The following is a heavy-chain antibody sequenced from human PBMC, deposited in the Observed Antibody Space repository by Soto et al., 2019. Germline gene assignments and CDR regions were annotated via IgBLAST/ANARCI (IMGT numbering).Heavy chain of an antibody. Sequence: QVQLVQSGAEVKKPGASVKVSCKASGYTFTGYYMHWVRQAPGQGLEWKGWINPNSGGTNYAQKFQGRVTMTRDTSISTAYMELSRLRSDDTAVYYCARDGYSDGVRSELNYGMDVWGQGTTVTVSS. V-gene: IGHV1-2*02. D-gene: IGHD2-8*01. CDR1: GYTFTGYY. J-gene: IGHJ6*02. CDR2: INPNSGGT. CDR3: ARDGYSDGVRSELNYGMDV.